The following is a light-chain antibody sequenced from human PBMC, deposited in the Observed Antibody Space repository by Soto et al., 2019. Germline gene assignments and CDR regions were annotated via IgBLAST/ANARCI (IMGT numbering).Light chain of an antibody. CDR3: CSSAGNPYV. Sequence: QSALTQPASVSGSPGQSIAISCTGTSSDVGSYNSVSWYQQHPGKAPKLMIYEGSKRPSGVSDRFSGSKSGNTASLTISGIQAEDEADYYCCSSAGNPYVFGTGTKLTVL. J-gene: IGLJ1*01. CDR2: EGS. V-gene: IGLV2-23*01. CDR1: SSDVGSYNS.